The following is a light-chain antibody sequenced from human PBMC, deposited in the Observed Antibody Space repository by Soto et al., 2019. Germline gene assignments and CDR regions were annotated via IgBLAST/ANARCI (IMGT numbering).Light chain of an antibody. CDR3: QHFGGTTFT. CDR1: QSVSSSY. J-gene: IGKJ5*01. V-gene: IGKV3-20*01. Sequence: EIVLTQSPGTLSLSPGEGATVSCRVSQSVSSSYIAWYQQRPGQAPSLLIYGASTRATGIPDRFSGSGSGTPFTLTISSLEPGDFAVYYCQHFGGTTFTFGQGTRLEIK. CDR2: GAS.